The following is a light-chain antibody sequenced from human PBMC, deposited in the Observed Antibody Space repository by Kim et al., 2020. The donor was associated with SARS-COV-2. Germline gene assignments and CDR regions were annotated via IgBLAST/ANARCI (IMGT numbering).Light chain of an antibody. Sequence: SAKPGERATRTGRTSQSVSSTLAWYQQKPGQAPRLLIYGASTRAYGIPARCSGSGSGTEFTLTISSLQSEDFAVYYCQQYNNWRRTFGQGTKVEI. CDR2: GAS. V-gene: IGKV3-15*01. CDR1: QSVSST. CDR3: QQYNNWRRT. J-gene: IGKJ1*01.